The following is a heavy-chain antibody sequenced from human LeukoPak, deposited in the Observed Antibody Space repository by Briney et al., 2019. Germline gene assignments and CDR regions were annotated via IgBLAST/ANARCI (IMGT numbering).Heavy chain of an antibody. Sequence: ASVKVSCTASAGTLTSHAFSWVRQAPGEGFEWMGGIIPLFGPAIYAQNFQGRVTITTDESTSTGYMELRSLRSEDTAVYYCVRGEGTSPIYYWAQGTLVTVSS. V-gene: IGHV1-69*05. CDR2: IIPLFGPA. D-gene: IGHD1-7*01. CDR3: VRGEGTSPIYY. J-gene: IGHJ4*02. CDR1: AGTLTSHA.